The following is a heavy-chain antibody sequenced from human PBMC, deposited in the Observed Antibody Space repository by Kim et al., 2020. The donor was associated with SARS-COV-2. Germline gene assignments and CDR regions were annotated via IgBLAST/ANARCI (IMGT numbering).Heavy chain of an antibody. CDR2: TI. Sequence: TIYYADSVKGRFTISRDNARNSLFLQMDSLRDEDTAVYYCARDNYGLDYWGQGTLVTVSS. V-gene: IGHV3-48*02. D-gene: IGHD3-10*01. CDR3: ARDNYGLDY. J-gene: IGHJ4*02.